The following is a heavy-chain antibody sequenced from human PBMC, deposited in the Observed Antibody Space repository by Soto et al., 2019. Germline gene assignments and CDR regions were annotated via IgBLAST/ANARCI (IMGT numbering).Heavy chain of an antibody. V-gene: IGHV4-61*01. Sequence: SETLSLTCTVSGGSVSSGSYYWSWIRQPPGKGLEWIGYIYYSGSTNYNPSLKSRVTISVDTSKNQFSLKLSSVTAADTAVYYCARDYISGWTRWFDPWGQGTLVTVSS. CDR3: ARDYISGWTRWFDP. CDR2: IYYSGST. CDR1: GGSVSSGSYY. J-gene: IGHJ5*02. D-gene: IGHD6-19*01.